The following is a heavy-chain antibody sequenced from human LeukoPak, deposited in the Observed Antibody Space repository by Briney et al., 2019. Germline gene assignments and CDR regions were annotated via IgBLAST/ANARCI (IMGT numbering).Heavy chain of an antibody. J-gene: IGHJ4*02. D-gene: IGHD5-18*01. Sequence: ASVKVSCKASGYTLTELSMHWVRQAPGKGLEWMGGFDPEDGETIYAQKFQGRVTMTEDTSTDTAYMELSSLRSEDTAVYYCATDLLGDTAMVTSFDYWGQGTLVTVSS. CDR3: ATDLLGDTAMVTSFDY. CDR1: GYTLTELS. CDR2: FDPEDGET. V-gene: IGHV1-24*01.